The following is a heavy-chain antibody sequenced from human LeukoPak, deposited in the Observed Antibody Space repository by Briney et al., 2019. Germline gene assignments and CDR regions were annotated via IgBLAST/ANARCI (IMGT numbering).Heavy chain of an antibody. CDR2: IIPIFGVT. V-gene: IGHV1-69*13. CDR1: GGTFNTFP. CDR3: ARVPPYCPTTSCYAPFDH. J-gene: IGHJ5*02. D-gene: IGHD2-2*01. Sequence: SVKVSCKATGGTFNTFPVSWVRQAHGQGLEWVGGIIPIFGVTTYAQAFQDRVTITADESTGTAYMELSSLTSDDTAVYYCARVPPYCPTTSCYAPFDHWGQGTLVTVSS.